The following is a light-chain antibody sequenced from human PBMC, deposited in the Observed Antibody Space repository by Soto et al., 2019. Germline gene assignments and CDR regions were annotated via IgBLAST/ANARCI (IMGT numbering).Light chain of an antibody. V-gene: IGLV2-8*01. CDR3: CSHAGNNDYV. Sequence: QSVLTQPPSASGSPGQSVAISCIGTSRDVGGQNYVSWYQQHPGKAPKLIIYAVSNRPSGVPDRFSGSKSGNTASLTISGLRAEDEADYYCCSHAGNNDYVFGNGTKVTVL. CDR2: AVS. J-gene: IGLJ1*01. CDR1: SRDVGGQNY.